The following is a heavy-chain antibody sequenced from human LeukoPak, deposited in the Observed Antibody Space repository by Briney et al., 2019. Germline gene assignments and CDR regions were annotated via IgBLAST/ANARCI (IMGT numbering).Heavy chain of an antibody. D-gene: IGHD3-10*01. V-gene: IGHV3-30*02. CDR2: IRYDGSNK. CDR1: GFTFSSYG. Sequence: PGGSLRLSCAASGFTFSSYGMHWVRQAPGKGLEWVAFIRYDGSNKYYADSVKGRFTISRDNSKNTLYLQMNSLRAEDTAVYYCAKDLGSFGEYGGFDYWGQGTLVTVSS. J-gene: IGHJ4*02. CDR3: AKDLGSFGEYGGFDY.